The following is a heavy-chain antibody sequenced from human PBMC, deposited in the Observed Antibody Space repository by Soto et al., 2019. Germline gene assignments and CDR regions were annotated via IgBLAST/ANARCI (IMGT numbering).Heavy chain of an antibody. J-gene: IGHJ6*02. D-gene: IGHD5-18*01. Sequence: PSETLSLTCAVSGGSISSSNWWSWVRQPPGKGLEWIGEIYHSGSTNYNPSLKSRVTISVDKSKNQFSLKLSSVTAADTAVYYCARGGGGYSYGIYYYYGMDVWGQGTTVTVS. CDR2: IYHSGST. CDR3: ARGGGGYSYGIYYYYGMDV. V-gene: IGHV4-4*02. CDR1: GGSISSSNW.